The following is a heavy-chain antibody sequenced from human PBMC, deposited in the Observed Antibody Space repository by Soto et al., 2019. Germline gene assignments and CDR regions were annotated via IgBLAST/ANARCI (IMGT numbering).Heavy chain of an antibody. D-gene: IGHD3-10*01. CDR2: IYYSGSS. CDR3: ARHERRLLTMVRGLIAFDI. Sequence: QLQLQESGPGLVKPSETLSLTCTVSGDSISSSNYYWGWIRQPPGKGLEWIGSIYYSGSSYYNPSLKSRVTISVDTSKNQFSLKLNSVTAADAAVYYCARHERRLLTMVRGLIAFDIWGQGTMVTVSS. J-gene: IGHJ3*02. V-gene: IGHV4-39*01. CDR1: GDSISSSNYY.